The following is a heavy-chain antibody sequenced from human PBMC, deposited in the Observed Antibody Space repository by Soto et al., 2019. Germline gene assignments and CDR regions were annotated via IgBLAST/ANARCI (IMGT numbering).Heavy chain of an antibody. J-gene: IGHJ5*02. D-gene: IGHD2-2*01. Sequence: QVQLVQSGGEVKLPGASVKVSCKTSGYTCSNYGITWVRQAPGQPLEWLGWISLYSDGTNYAQKFQGRVSMTTDTSATTAYMELSSLRSDDTAVYYCARVVPGAEAWFGPWGQGTLVTVSS. V-gene: IGHV1-18*01. CDR2: ISLYSDGT. CDR1: GYTCSNYG. CDR3: ARVVPGAEAWFGP.